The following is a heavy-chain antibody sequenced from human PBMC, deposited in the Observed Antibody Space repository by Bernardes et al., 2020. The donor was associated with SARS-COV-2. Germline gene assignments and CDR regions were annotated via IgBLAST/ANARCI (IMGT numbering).Heavy chain of an antibody. Sequence: GGSLRLSCTSTGFTFGDYTISWFRQAPGKGLEWVGFIRSKAFRGTTEYAASVKGRFTISRDDSISAAYLQMNSLKTEDTAMYYCARDQYTSSWYGASHFDYWGQGTLVNVSS. J-gene: IGHJ4*02. V-gene: IGHV3-49*03. CDR2: IRSKAFRGTT. D-gene: IGHD6-13*01. CDR3: ARDQYTSSWYGASHFDY. CDR1: GFTFGDYT.